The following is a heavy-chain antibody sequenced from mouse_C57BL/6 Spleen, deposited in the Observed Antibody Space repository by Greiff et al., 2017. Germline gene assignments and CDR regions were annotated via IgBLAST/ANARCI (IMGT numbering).Heavy chain of an antibody. V-gene: IGHV1-80*01. Sequence: QVQLQQSGAELVKPGASVKISCKASGYAFSSYWMNWVKQRPGKGLEWIGQIYPGDGDTNYNGKFKGKATLTADKSSSTAYMQLSSLTSEDSAVYFCARTYCGYDEAWFAYWGQGTLVTVSA. J-gene: IGHJ3*01. D-gene: IGHD2-9*01. CDR2: IYPGDGDT. CDR1: GYAFSSYW. CDR3: ARTYCGYDEAWFAY.